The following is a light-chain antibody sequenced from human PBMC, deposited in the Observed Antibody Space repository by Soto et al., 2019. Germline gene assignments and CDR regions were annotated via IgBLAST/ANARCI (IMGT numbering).Light chain of an antibody. J-gene: IGKJ4*01. V-gene: IGKV1-9*01. CDR1: QGLSSY. Sequence: IHLTQSPSSLSASVGARVTITCRASQGLSSYLAWYQQKPGKAPELLIYVTSTLQSGVPSRFSGSGSGTDFTLTISSLQPEDFATYYCQQHNSYPLTFGGGTKVEIK. CDR2: VTS. CDR3: QQHNSYPLT.